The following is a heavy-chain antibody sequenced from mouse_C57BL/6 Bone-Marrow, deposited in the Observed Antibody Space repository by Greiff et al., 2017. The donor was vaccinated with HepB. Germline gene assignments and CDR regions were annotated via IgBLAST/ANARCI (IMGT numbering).Heavy chain of an antibody. CDR3: ARSRRTTVVGDWYFDV. V-gene: IGHV1-82*01. CDR2: IYPGDGDT. CDR1: GYAFSSSW. D-gene: IGHD1-1*01. J-gene: IGHJ1*03. Sequence: QVQLKESGPELVKPGASVKISCKASGYAFSSSWMNWVKQRPGKGLEWIGRIYPGDGDTNYNGKFKGKATLTADKSSSTAYMQLSSLTSEDSAVYFCARSRRTTVVGDWYFDVWGTGTTVTVSS.